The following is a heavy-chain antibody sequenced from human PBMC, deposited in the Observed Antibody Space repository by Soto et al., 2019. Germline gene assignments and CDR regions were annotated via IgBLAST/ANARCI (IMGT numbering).Heavy chain of an antibody. Sequence: GESLKISCKGSGYRFNTYWINWVRQMPGKGLEWMGRIDPSDSYSNFSPSFRGHVTISLDKSINTAYLQWSSLKASDTAIYYCARQLGRVAEEVDVCGQGPTVTVYS. CDR3: ARQLGRVAEEVDV. V-gene: IGHV5-10-1*01. J-gene: IGHJ6*02. CDR2: IDPSDSYS. D-gene: IGHD6-13*01. CDR1: GYRFNTYW.